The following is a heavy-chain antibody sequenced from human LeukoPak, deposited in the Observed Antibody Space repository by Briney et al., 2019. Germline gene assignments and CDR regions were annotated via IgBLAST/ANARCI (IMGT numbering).Heavy chain of an antibody. D-gene: IGHD6-19*01. CDR1: GFTFSSYA. V-gene: IGHV3-23*01. Sequence: GGSLRLSCAASGFTFSSYAMSWVRQAPGKGLEWVSAISGSGGSTYYADSVKGRFTISRDNSKNTLYLQMNSLRAEDTAVYYFAKXXXXAGEGGIDYWGQGTLVTVSS. CDR3: AKXXXXAGEGGIDY. J-gene: IGHJ4*02. CDR2: ISGSGGST.